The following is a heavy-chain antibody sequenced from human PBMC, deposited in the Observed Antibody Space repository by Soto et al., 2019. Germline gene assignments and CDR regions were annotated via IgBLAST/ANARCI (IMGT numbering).Heavy chain of an antibody. D-gene: IGHD6-19*01. CDR1: GYTFTDYG. CDR3: ARDRGSSGWYLLRDYYGMDV. J-gene: IGHJ6*02. Sequence: SVKVSCKASGYTFTDYGISWVRQAPGQGLEWMGGIIPIFGTANYAQKFQGRVTITADESTSTAYMELSSLRSEDTAVYYCARDRGSSGWYLLRDYYGMDVWGQGTTVTVSS. CDR2: IIPIFGTA. V-gene: IGHV1-69*13.